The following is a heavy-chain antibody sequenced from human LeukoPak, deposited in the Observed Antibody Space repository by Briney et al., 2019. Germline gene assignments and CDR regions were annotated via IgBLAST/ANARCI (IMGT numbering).Heavy chain of an antibody. J-gene: IGHJ6*03. V-gene: IGHV3-30*04. CDR1: GFAFSAYA. Sequence: GGSLRLSCTASGFAFSAYAMHWLRQAPGKGLEWVAVISHDSATEFYADSVKGRFTISRDNSKNTLYLQMNSLRAEDTAVYYCARAHCSGGSCYSGRYYYYYMDVWGKGTTVTVSS. CDR2: ISHDSATE. D-gene: IGHD2-15*01. CDR3: ARAHCSGGSCYSGRYYYYYMDV.